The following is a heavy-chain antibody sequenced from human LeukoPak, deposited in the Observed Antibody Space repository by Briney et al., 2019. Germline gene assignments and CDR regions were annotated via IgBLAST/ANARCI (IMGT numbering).Heavy chain of an antibody. D-gene: IGHD4-23*01. CDR3: ARGGNWFDY. CDR2: IYYSGST. J-gene: IGHJ4*02. CDR1: GGSISSSSYY. V-gene: IGHV4-39*07. Sequence: ASETLSLTCTVSGGSISSSSYYWGWIRQPPGKGLEWIGSIYYSGSTNYNPSLKSRVTISVDTSKSQFSLKVSSVTAADTAVYYCARGGNWFDYWGQGTRVTVSS.